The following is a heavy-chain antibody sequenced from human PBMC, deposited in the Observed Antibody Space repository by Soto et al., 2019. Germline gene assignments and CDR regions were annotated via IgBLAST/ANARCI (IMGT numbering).Heavy chain of an antibody. D-gene: IGHD3-3*01. CDR2: ISYDGSNK. J-gene: IGHJ6*02. CDR1: GFTFSSYA. CDR3: ARGAITIFGVVTRYYYGMDV. Sequence: PGGSLRLSCAASGFTFSSYAMHWVRQAPGKGLEWVAVISYDGSNKYYADSVKGRFTISRDNSKNTLYLQMNSLRAEDTAVYYCARGAITIFGVVTRYYYGMDVWGQGTTVT. V-gene: IGHV3-30-3*01.